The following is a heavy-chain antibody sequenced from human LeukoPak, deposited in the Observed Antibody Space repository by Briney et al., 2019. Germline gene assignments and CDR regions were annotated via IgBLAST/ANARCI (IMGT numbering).Heavy chain of an antibody. CDR1: GFTFSSYG. J-gene: IGHJ4*02. CDR3: ARDLEVTMVRGVMSY. D-gene: IGHD3-10*01. Sequence: GRSLRLSCTASGFTFSSYGMHWVRQAPGKGLEWVAVISFHGSDKYYADSVKGRFTISRDNSKNTLYLQMDSRRAEDTAVYYCARDLEVTMVRGVMSYWGQGTLVTVSS. V-gene: IGHV3-30*03. CDR2: ISFHGSDK.